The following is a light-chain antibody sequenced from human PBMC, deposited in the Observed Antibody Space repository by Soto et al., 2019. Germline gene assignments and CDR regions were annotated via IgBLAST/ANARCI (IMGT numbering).Light chain of an antibody. J-gene: IGKJ2*01. CDR3: QQYGSSPRT. V-gene: IGKV3-20*01. Sequence: EIVLTQAPGTLSLSPGERATLSCRASQSVSSSYLAWYQQKPGQAPRLLIYGASSRATGIPDRFSGSGSGTDFTLTISRLEPEDFAGYYCQQYGSSPRTFGQGTKLELK. CDR1: QSVSSSY. CDR2: GAS.